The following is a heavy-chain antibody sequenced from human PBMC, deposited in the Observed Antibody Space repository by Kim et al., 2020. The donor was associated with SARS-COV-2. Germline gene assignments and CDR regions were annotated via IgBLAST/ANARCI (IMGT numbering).Heavy chain of an antibody. D-gene: IGHD7-27*01. J-gene: IGHJ3*01. CDR2: VHNDGST. CDR3: ASLTFV. V-gene: IGHV3-53*01. CDR1: GFTVSSKY. Sequence: LSLTCAASGFTVSSKYMTWVRQAPGKGLEWVSVVHNDGSTYYAASVEGRFTISRDNSKNTLYLQMNSLRAEDTAVYYCASLTFVWGQGTMVIVSS.